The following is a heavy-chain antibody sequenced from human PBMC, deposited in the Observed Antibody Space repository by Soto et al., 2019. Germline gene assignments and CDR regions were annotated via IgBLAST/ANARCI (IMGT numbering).Heavy chain of an antibody. J-gene: IGHJ4*02. V-gene: IGHV1-69*06. D-gene: IGHD4-17*01. CDR3: ASASDGGYGDYGDYFDY. CDR2: IIPIFGTA. CDR1: GGTFSSYA. Sequence: SVKVSCKASGGTFSSYAISWVRQAPGQGLEWMGGIIPIFGTANYAQKFQGRVTITADKSTSTAYMELSSLRSEDTAVYYCASASDGGYGDYGDYFDYWGQGTLVTV.